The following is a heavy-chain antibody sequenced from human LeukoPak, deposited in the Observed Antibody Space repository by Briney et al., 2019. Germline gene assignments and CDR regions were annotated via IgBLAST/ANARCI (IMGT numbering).Heavy chain of an antibody. CDR2: ISAYNGNT. Sequence: GESLKISCKASGYTFTSYGISWVRQAPGQGLEWMGWISAYNGNTNYAQKLQGRVTMTTDTSTSTAYMELRSLRSDDTAVYYCATAAYSSSWYTLYWGQGTLVTVSS. V-gene: IGHV1-18*01. D-gene: IGHD6-13*01. CDR3: ATAAYSSSWYTLY. CDR1: GYTFTSYG. J-gene: IGHJ4*02.